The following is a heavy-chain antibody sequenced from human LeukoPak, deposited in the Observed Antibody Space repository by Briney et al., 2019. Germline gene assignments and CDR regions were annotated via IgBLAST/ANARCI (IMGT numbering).Heavy chain of an antibody. J-gene: IGHJ4*02. Sequence: PGGSLRLSCAASGFTFSSYWMSWVRQAPGKGLEWVANTKQDGSETYYLDSVKGRFTISRDNAKNSLYLQMNSLRAEDTALYYCARDCSATRCHNYWGQGTLVTVSS. D-gene: IGHD2-2*01. CDR1: GFTFSSYW. CDR3: ARDCSATRCHNY. CDR2: TKQDGSET. V-gene: IGHV3-7*01.